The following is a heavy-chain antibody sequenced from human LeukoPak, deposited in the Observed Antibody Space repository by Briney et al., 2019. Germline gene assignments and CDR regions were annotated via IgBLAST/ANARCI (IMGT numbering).Heavy chain of an antibody. CDR3: ARNSSDWYGYMDV. CDR1: GGIFSSYA. J-gene: IGHJ6*04. CDR2: ISTYNGYA. D-gene: IGHD6-19*01. V-gene: IGHV1-18*01. Sequence: ASVKVSCKASGGIFSSYAFSWVRQAPGQGLEWMGWISTYNGYANYAQKLQGRVTMTTETSTSTAYMELRSLRSDDTAVYYCARNSSDWYGYMDVWGKGTTVTVSS.